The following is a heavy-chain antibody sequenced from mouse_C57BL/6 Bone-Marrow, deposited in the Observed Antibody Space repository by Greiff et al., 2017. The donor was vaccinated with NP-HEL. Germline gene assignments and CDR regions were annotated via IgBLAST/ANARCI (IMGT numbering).Heavy chain of an antibody. CDR1: ESPFTDSS. CDR2: INPNNGGN. J-gene: IGHJ4*01. Sequence: EVQLQQSGPELVKPGPSVKISVKPSESPFTDSSMTGWNQSQGKSLGWIGDINPNNGGNSYNQKFKGKATLTVDKSSSTAYMELRSLTSEDSAVYYCARATYYDYDGAMDFWGQGTSVTVSS. D-gene: IGHD2-4*01. V-gene: IGHV1-26*01. CDR3: ARATYYDYDGAMDF.